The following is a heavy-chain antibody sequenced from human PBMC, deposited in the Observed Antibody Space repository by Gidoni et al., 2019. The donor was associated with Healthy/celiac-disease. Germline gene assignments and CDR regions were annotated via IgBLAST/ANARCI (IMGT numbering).Heavy chain of an antibody. D-gene: IGHD6-6*01. CDR3: ARRTRKLKVASIAARLAFDI. Sequence: QVQLQQWGAGLLKPSETLSLTCAVYGGSFSGYYWSWIRQPPGKGLEWLGEINHSGTTNYNPSLRSRFTISVDTSKNQFSLKLSSVTAADTAVYYCARRTRKLKVASIAARLAFDIWGQGTMVTVSS. V-gene: IGHV4-34*01. CDR2: INHSGTT. J-gene: IGHJ3*02. CDR1: GGSFSGYY.